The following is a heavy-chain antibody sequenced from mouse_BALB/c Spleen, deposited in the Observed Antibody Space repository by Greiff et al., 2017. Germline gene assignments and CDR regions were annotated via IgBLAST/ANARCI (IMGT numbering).Heavy chain of an antibody. D-gene: IGHD1-1*01. J-gene: IGHJ2*01. CDR1: GFTFSSFG. Sequence: EVKLVESGGGLVQPGGSRKLSCAASGFTFSSFGMHWVRQAPEKGLEWVAYISSGSSTIYYADTVKGRFTISRDNPKNTLFLQMTSLRSEDTAMYYCASITRDYWGQGTTLTVSS. CDR3: ASITRDY. CDR2: ISSGSSTI. V-gene: IGHV5-17*02.